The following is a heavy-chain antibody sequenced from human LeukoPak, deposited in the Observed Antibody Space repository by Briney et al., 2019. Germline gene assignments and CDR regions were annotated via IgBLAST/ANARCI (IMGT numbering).Heavy chain of an antibody. CDR3: AKTGLIAAAGTWWFDP. J-gene: IGHJ5*02. V-gene: IGHV3-23*01. Sequence: QPGGSLRLSCAASGFTFSSYAMSWVRQAPGKGLEWVSAISGSGGSTYYADSVKGRLTISRDNSKNTLYLQMNSLRAEDTAVYYCAKTGLIAAAGTWWFDPWGQGTLVTVSS. D-gene: IGHD6-13*01. CDR1: GFTFSSYA. CDR2: ISGSGGST.